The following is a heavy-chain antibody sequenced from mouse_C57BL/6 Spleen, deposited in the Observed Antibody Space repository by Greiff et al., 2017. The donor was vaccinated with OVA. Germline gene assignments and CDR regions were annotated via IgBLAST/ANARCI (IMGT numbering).Heavy chain of an antibody. J-gene: IGHJ3*01. V-gene: IGHV5-17*01. CDR1: GFTFSDYG. D-gene: IGHD2-4*01. CDR3: ARAHYDYNWFAY. CDR2: ISSGSSTI. Sequence: DVKLVESGGGLVKPGGSLKLSCAASGFTFSDYGMHWVRQAPEKGLEWVAYISSGSSTIYYADTVKGRFTISRDNAKNTLFLQMTSLRSEDTAMYYCARAHYDYNWFAYWGQGTLVTVSA.